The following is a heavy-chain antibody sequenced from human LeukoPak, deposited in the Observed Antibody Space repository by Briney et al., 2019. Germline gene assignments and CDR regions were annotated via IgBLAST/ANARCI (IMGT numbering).Heavy chain of an antibody. CDR3: ARRNVPGGGNWFDL. D-gene: IGHD3-10*01. V-gene: IGHV4-39*02. CDR2: IYYTGRT. J-gene: IGHJ5*02. Sequence: SETLSLTCTVSGGSISSDSSYWDRLRQPPGKGLEWLGAIYYTGRTDYNPSLKSRVTISIDTSKNDFSLRLTSVTAADTAVYYCARRNVPGGGNWFDLWGQGTLVSVSS. CDR1: GGSISSDSSY.